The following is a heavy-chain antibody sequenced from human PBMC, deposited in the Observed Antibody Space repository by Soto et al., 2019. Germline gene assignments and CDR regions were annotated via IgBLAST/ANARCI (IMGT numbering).Heavy chain of an antibody. CDR3: ARLGVAVAGTGFDY. Sequence: QLQLQESGPGLVKPSETLSLTCTVSGGSISSSSYYWGWIRQPPGKGLEWIGSIYYSGSTYYNPSLKSRVTISVDTSKNQFSLKLSSVTAADTAVYYCARLGVAVAGTGFDYWGQGTLVTVSS. CDR1: GGSISSSSYY. D-gene: IGHD6-19*01. V-gene: IGHV4-39*01. J-gene: IGHJ4*02. CDR2: IYYSGST.